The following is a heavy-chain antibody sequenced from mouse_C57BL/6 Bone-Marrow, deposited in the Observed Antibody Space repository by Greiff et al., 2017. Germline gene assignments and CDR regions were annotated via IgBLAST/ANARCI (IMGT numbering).Heavy chain of an antibody. CDR1: GFNFKDYY. J-gene: IGHJ2*01. Sequence: VQLQQSGAELVKPGASVKLSCTASGFNFKDYYIHWVKQRTEQGLEWIGRIDPEDGETKYAPKFQDKATITADTSSNTAYLQLSSLSSEDTAVYYCTKYLIYYGTNYWGQGTTLTVSS. CDR2: IDPEDGET. V-gene: IGHV14-2*01. CDR3: TKYLIYYGTNY. D-gene: IGHD1-1*01.